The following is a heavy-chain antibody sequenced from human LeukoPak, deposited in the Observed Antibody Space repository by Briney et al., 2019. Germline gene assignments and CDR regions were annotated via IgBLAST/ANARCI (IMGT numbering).Heavy chain of an antibody. Sequence: GRSLRLSCAASGFTFSSYGMHWVRQAPGKGLEWVAVMSYDGSNKYYADSVKGRFTISRDNSKNTLYLQMNSLRAEDTAVYYCAREYSSGWYLFDYWGQGTLVTVSS. CDR2: MSYDGSNK. CDR1: GFTFSSYG. J-gene: IGHJ4*02. CDR3: AREYSSGWYLFDY. V-gene: IGHV3-30*03. D-gene: IGHD6-19*01.